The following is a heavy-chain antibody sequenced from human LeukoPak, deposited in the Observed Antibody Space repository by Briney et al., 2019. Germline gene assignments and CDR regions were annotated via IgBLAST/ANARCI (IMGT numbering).Heavy chain of an antibody. D-gene: IGHD6-19*01. V-gene: IGHV3-48*03. J-gene: IGHJ4*02. CDR1: GFTFSSYE. CDR2: ISSSGSTK. Sequence: PGGSLRLSCAASGFTFSSYEMNWVRQAPGKGLEWVSYISSSGSTKYYPDSVKGRFTISRDNAKNSLYLQMNSLRAEDTAVYYCARGTYSSGWLFDYWGQGTLVTVSS. CDR3: ARGTYSSGWLFDY.